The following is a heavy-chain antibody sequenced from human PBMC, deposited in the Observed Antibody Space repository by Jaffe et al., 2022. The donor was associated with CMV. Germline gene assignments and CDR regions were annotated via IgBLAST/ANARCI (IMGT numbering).Heavy chain of an antibody. V-gene: IGHV3-30*18. CDR2: TSYDGSNK. J-gene: IGHJ5*02. D-gene: IGHD2-2*01. CDR3: AKDLGPPFSKPTYNCFDP. Sequence: QVQLVESGGGVVQPGRSLRLSCAASGFSFSNYGMHWVRQAPGKGLEWVAVTSYDGSNKYYADSVKGRFTISRDNSKNTLYLQMNSLRAEDTAMYYCAKDLGPPFSKPTYNCFDPWGQGTLVTVSS. CDR1: GFSFSNYG.